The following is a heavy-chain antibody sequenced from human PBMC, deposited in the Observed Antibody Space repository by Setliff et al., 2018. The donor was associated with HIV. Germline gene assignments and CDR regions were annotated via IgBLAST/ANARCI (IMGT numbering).Heavy chain of an antibody. Sequence: SETLSLTCTVSGGSISSYYWSWIRQPPGKGLEWIGYIYTSGSTNYNPSLKSRVTMSVDTSKNQFSLKLSSVIAADTAVYYCARIFGDQGYYYGMDVWGQGTTVTVSS. D-gene: IGHD3-3*01. CDR2: IYTSGST. J-gene: IGHJ6*02. V-gene: IGHV4-59*01. CDR3: ARIFGDQGYYYGMDV. CDR1: GGSISSYY.